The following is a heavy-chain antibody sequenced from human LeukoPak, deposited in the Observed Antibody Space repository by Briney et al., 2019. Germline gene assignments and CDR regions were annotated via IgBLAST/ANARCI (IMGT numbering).Heavy chain of an antibody. Sequence: SETLSLTCTVSGGSISSGDYYWSWIRQPPGKGLEWIGYIYYSGSTYYNPSLKSRVTISVDTTKNQFSLKLSSVTAADTAVYYCARVYYYDNSGYGKDYFDYWGQGTLVTVSS. D-gene: IGHD3-22*01. J-gene: IGHJ4*02. V-gene: IGHV4-30-4*01. CDR3: ARVYYYDNSGYGKDYFDY. CDR1: GGSISSGDYY. CDR2: IYYSGST.